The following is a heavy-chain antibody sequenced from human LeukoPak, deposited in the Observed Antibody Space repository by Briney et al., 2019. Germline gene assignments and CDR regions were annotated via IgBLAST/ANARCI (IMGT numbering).Heavy chain of an antibody. Sequence: GGSLRLSCAASGFTFSSYGMHWVRQAPGKGLEWVAVIWYDGSNKYYADSVKGRFTISRDNSKNTLYLQTNSLRAEDTAVYYCAREDHGYYFDYWGQGTLVTVSS. CDR2: IWYDGSNK. V-gene: IGHV3-33*01. J-gene: IGHJ4*02. D-gene: IGHD4/OR15-4a*01. CDR3: AREDHGYYFDY. CDR1: GFTFSSYG.